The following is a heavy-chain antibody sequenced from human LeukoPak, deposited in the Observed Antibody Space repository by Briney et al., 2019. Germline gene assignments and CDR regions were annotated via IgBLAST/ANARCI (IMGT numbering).Heavy chain of an antibody. V-gene: IGHV3-33*01. CDR1: GFTFSDYG. Sequence: GGSLRLSCAASGFTFSDYGMHWVRQTPGKGLEWVAIIWYDGSKKYYADSVKGRFTISRDRSKNTLYLQMNSLRAEDTAVYYCARENTVTTLDPWGQGTLVTVSS. D-gene: IGHD4-17*01. CDR2: IWYDGSKK. CDR3: ARENTVTTLDP. J-gene: IGHJ5*02.